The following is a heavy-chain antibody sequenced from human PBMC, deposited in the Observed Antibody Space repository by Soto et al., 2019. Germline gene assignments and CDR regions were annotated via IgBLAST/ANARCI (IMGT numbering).Heavy chain of an antibody. CDR2: ISSNGGST. CDR1: GFTFSSYA. D-gene: IGHD5-18*01. CDR3: VKGWEVDTAMGTFDY. J-gene: IGHJ4*02. Sequence: LRLSCSASGFTFSSYAMHWVRQAPGKGLEYVSAISSNGGSTYYADSVKGRFTISRDNSKNTLYLQMSSLRAEDTAVYYCVKGWEVDTAMGTFDYWGQGTLVTVSS. V-gene: IGHV3-64D*06.